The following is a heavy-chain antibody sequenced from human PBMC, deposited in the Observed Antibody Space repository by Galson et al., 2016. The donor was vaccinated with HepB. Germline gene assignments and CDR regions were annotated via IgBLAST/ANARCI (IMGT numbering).Heavy chain of an antibody. Sequence: SLRLSCAGSGLTFSHAWLNWVRQAPGKGLEWVGRIKSKGDGETTDYAAPVKGRFTVSRDDSKNTLYLQMNSLKTEDTAVYHCTTSVGANEFDYWGRGTLVTVSS. CDR3: TTSVGANEFDY. D-gene: IGHD1-26*01. CDR1: GLTFSHAW. CDR2: IKSKGDGETT. J-gene: IGHJ4*02. V-gene: IGHV3-15*07.